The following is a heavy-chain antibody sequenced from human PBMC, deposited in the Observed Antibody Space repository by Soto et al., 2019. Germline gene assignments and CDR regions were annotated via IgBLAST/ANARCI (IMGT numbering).Heavy chain of an antibody. V-gene: IGHV3-30*18. CDR2: ISYDGSNK. D-gene: IGHD3-22*01. CDR3: AKAQGRNYYDSSGYSLDY. J-gene: IGHJ4*02. CDR1: GFTFSSYG. Sequence: LSCAASGFTFSSYGMHWVRQAPGKGLEWVAVISYDGSNKYYADSVKGRFTISRDNSKNTLYLQMNSLRAEDTAVYYCAKAQGRNYYDSSGYSLDYWGQGTLVTVS.